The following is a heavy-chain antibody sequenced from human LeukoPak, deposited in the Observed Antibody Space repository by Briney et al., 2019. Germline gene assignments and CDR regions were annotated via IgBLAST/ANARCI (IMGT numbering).Heavy chain of an antibody. CDR2: IYYSGST. CDR1: GGSISSSSYY. V-gene: IGHV4-39*01. CDR3: ARHAVYYFDY. J-gene: IGHJ4*02. Sequence: SETLSLTCTVPGGSISSSSYYWGWIRQPPGKGLEWIGSIYYSGSTYCNPSLKSRVTISVDTSKNQFSLKLSSVTAADTAVYYCARHAVYYFDYWGQGTLVTVSS.